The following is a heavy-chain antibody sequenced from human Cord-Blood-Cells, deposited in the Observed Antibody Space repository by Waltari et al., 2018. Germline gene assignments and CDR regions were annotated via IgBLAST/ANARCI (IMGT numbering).Heavy chain of an antibody. CDR3: ARGGGRFLEWFYYYYYMDV. CDR2: IIPILGIA. V-gene: IGHV1-69*09. J-gene: IGHJ6*03. D-gene: IGHD3-3*01. CDR1: GGTFSSYA. Sequence: QVQLVQSGAEVKTPGSSVKVSCKASGGTFSSYAISWVRQAAGQGLEWMGMIIPILGIANYAQKFQGRVTITADKSTSTAYMELSSLRSEDTAVYYCARGGGRFLEWFYYYYYMDVWGKGTTVTVSS.